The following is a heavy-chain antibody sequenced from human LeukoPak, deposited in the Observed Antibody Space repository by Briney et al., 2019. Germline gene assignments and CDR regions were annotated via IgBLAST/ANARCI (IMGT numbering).Heavy chain of an antibody. CDR2: IAGSGGGT. D-gene: IGHD3-10*01. CDR3: AKRGVVIRVFLVGFHKEAYYFDS. Sequence: GGSLRLSCAVSGITLSNYGMSWVRQAPGKGLEWVSGIAGSGGGTNYADSVKGRFTISRDNPKNTLYLQMNSLRADDTAVYFCAKRGVVIRVFLVGFHKEAYYFDSGGQGALVTVSS. V-gene: IGHV3-23*01. CDR1: GITLSNYG. J-gene: IGHJ4*02.